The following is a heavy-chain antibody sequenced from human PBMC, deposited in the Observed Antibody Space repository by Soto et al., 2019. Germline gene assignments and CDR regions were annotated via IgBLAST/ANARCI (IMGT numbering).Heavy chain of an antibody. Sequence: ASVKVSCKASGGTFSSYAISWVPQAPGQGLEWMGGIIPIFGTANYAQKFQGRVTITADESTSTAYMELSSLRSEDTAVYYCARVRNLAAAGIGNWFDPWGQGTLVTVSS. CDR1: GGTFSSYA. V-gene: IGHV1-69*13. CDR3: ARVRNLAAAGIGNWFDP. J-gene: IGHJ5*02. CDR2: IIPIFGTA. D-gene: IGHD6-13*01.